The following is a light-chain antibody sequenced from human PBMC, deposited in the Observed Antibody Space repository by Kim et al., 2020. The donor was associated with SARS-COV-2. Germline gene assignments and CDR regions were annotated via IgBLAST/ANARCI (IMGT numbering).Light chain of an antibody. V-gene: IGKV1-5*03. Sequence: SASVGGRVTMTCRASQTISSRMGWYQQKPGKVPTVLIYEASNLETGVPSRFSGSRSWTEFTLTISSLQPDDFATYYCQQYNDYAATFGQGTKLEI. J-gene: IGKJ2*01. CDR1: QTISSR. CDR3: QQYNDYAAT. CDR2: EAS.